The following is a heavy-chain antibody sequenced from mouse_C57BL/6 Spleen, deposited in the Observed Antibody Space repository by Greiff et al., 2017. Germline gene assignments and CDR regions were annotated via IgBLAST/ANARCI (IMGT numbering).Heavy chain of an antibody. CDR3: ARHEPYYYAMDY. CDR2: IWSDGST. Sequence: VKLMESGPGLVAPSQCLSITCTVSGFSLTSYGVNWVRQPPGKGLEWLVVIWSDGSTTYNSALKSRLSISKDNSKSQVFLKINSLKTDDSAMYYCARHEPYYYAMDYWGQGTSVTVSS. V-gene: IGHV2-6-1*01. J-gene: IGHJ4*01. CDR1: GFSLTSYG.